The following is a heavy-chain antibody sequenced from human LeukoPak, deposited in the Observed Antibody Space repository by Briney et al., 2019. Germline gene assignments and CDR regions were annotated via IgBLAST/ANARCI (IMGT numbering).Heavy chain of an antibody. Sequence: PGGSLRLPCAASRFPLSRLAMIGVPQGPGKRLVCVAATHSSDPHKYHADAVRGRFPIYRDNSRHTLYLKKNTERGEDAGVYYGARASVSGCRGAVCSPFDYWGQGTLVTVSS. J-gene: IGHJ4*02. CDR3: ARASVSGCRGAVCSPFDY. V-gene: IGHV3-23*01. D-gene: IGHD3-22*01. CDR2: THSSDPHK. CDR1: RFPLSRLA.